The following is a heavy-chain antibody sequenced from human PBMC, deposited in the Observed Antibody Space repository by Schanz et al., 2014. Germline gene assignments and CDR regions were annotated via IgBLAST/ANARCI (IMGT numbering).Heavy chain of an antibody. J-gene: IGHJ4*02. V-gene: IGHV3-23*04. CDR2: ISGSGGST. CDR3: ARPPDESSGYYYFDY. D-gene: IGHD3-22*01. Sequence: EVQLAESGGGLVPPGGSLRLSCAASGFTFSDYSMCWVRQAPGKGLEWVSAISGSGGSTYYADSVKGRFTISRDNSKNTLYLQMNSLRAEDTAVYYCARPPDESSGYYYFDYWGQGTLVTVSS. CDR1: GFTFSDYS.